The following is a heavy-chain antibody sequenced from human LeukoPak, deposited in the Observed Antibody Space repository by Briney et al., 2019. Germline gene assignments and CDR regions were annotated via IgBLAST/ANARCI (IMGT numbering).Heavy chain of an antibody. Sequence: GGSLRLSCAASGFTFSSYSMNWVRQAPGKGLVWVSRINSDESSTRYADSVKGRFTISRDNAKNTLYLQMNSLRAEDTAVYYCARVVSGYFDYWGQGTLVTVSS. CDR1: GFTFSSYS. CDR3: ARVVSGYFDY. D-gene: IGHD2-15*01. J-gene: IGHJ4*02. V-gene: IGHV3-74*01. CDR2: INSDESST.